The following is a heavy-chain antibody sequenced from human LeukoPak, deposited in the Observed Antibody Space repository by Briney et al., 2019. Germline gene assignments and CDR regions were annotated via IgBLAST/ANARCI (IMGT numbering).Heavy chain of an antibody. CDR2: INSDGSIT. CDR3: ARDAVDTANAV. CDR1: GNYW. V-gene: IGHV3-74*01. J-gene: IGHJ6*02. D-gene: IGHD5-18*01. Sequence: GGSLRLSCAASGNYWMHWVRQAPGKGLVWVSHINSDGSITSSADSVKGRFTISRDNAKNTLYLQMNSLRAEDTAVYYCARDAVDTANAVWGQGTTVTVSS.